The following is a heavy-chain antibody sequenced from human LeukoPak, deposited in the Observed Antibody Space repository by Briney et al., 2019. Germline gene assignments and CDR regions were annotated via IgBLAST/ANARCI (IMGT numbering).Heavy chain of an antibody. CDR3: ASSLSGRYFDWFFDY. Sequence: PSETLSLTCTVSGGSISSYYWSWIRQPPGKGLEWTGYIYYSGSTNYNPSLKSRVTISVDTSKNQFSLKLSSVTAADTAVYYCASSLSGRYFDWFFDYWGQGTLVTVSS. J-gene: IGHJ4*02. V-gene: IGHV4-59*01. CDR2: IYYSGST. D-gene: IGHD3-9*01. CDR1: GGSISSYY.